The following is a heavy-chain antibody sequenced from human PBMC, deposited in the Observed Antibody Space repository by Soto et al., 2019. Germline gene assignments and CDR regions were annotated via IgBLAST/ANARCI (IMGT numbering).Heavy chain of an antibody. J-gene: IGHJ4*02. D-gene: IGHD6-19*01. CDR2: STHTGTS. Sequence: SETLSLTCGVSDGSFTDYFWSWIRHIPGKGLEWIGESTHTGTSNYNPSLPSRVTISVDPSRSRFSLNLTSVTAADTGGDCFDSGPYADSMRGYMPFDDWGQGTRVTVSS. CDR3: DSGPYADSMRGYMPFDD. V-gene: IGHV4-34*03. CDR1: DGSFTDYF.